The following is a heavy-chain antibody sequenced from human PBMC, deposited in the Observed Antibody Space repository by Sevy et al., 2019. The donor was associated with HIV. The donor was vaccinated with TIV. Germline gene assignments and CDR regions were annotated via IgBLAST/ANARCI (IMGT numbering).Heavy chain of an antibody. J-gene: IGHJ4*02. D-gene: IGHD3-3*02. CDR3: ARDPGGPRHFFY. CDR1: GFTVSSNY. Sequence: GGSLRLSCAASGFTVSSNYMSWVRQAPGKGLEWVSVIYSGGSTYYADSVKGRFTISRDNSKNTLYLQMNSLRAEDTAVYYCARDPGGPRHFFYWGQGTLVTVSS. V-gene: IGHV3-53*01. CDR2: IYSGGST.